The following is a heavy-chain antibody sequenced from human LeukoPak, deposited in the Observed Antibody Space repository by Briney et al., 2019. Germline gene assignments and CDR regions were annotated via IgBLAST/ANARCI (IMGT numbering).Heavy chain of an antibody. CDR1: GFTFSNYA. J-gene: IGHJ4*02. CDR3: ARTTGTTVGYDY. D-gene: IGHD1-7*01. CDR2: ISSSGSTI. V-gene: IGHV3-11*04. Sequence: GGSLRLSCAASGFTFSNYAMSWVRQAPGKGLEWVSYISSSGSTIYYADSVKGRFTISRDNAKNSLYLQMNSLRAEDTAVYYCARTTGTTVGYDYWGQGTLVTVSS.